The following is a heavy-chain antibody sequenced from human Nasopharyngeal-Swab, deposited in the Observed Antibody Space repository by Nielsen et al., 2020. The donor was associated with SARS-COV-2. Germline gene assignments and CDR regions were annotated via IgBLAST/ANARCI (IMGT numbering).Heavy chain of an antibody. V-gene: IGHV3-74*01. CDR1: GFTFSSYW. CDR3: ARPGSSGSYDAFDI. J-gene: IGHJ3*02. Sequence: GGSLRLSCAASGFTFSSYWMHWVRQAPGKGLVWVSRINSDGSGTRDADSVKGRFTISRDNAKNTLYLQMNSLRAEDTAVYYCARPGSSGSYDAFDIWGQGTMVTVSS. D-gene: IGHD6-19*01. CDR2: INSDGSGT.